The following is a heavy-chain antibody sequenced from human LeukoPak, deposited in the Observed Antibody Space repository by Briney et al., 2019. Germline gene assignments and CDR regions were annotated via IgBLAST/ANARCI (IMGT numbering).Heavy chain of an antibody. CDR3: ARARPSMWIDY. CDR2: IAEDETLK. Sequence: GGSLRLSCAASGFTFSGYWMTWVRQAPGKGLEWVSNIAEDETLKYYVDSVKGRFTIPRDNAKNSLYLQMSNLRAEDTAVYYCARARPSMWIDYWGQGTLVTVSS. J-gene: IGHJ4*02. D-gene: IGHD5-12*01. V-gene: IGHV3-7*01. CDR1: GFTFSGYW.